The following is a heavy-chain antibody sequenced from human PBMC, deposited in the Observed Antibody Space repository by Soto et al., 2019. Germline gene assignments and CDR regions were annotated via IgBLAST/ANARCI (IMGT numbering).Heavy chain of an antibody. J-gene: IGHJ5*02. CDR3: AKGAGSWYPHNWFDP. CDR1: GFTFSSYA. Sequence: EVQVLESGGGLVQPGGSLRLSCAASGFTFSSYAMSWVRQAPGKGLEWVSAISDSGASTYYADSVKGRFTISRDNSKNTLYLQMNSLRAEDTAVYYCAKGAGSWYPHNWFDPWGQGTLVTVSS. V-gene: IGHV3-23*01. CDR2: ISDSGAST. D-gene: IGHD6-13*01.